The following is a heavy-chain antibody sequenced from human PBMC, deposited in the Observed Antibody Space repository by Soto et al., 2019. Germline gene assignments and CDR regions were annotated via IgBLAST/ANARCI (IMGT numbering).Heavy chain of an antibody. Sequence: PGESLKISCKGAGYSFSNYWIVWLRQVPGKGLEWLGFIFPGDSETTYNPSFEDQVTMSADKSTDTAYLQWTSLKASDTAIYYCARHETYCTSSSCSQGFDFWGHGTLVTFSS. V-gene: IGHV5-51*01. J-gene: IGHJ4*01. CDR1: GYSFSNYW. CDR2: IFPGDSET. D-gene: IGHD2-15*01. CDR3: ARHETYCTSSSCSQGFDF.